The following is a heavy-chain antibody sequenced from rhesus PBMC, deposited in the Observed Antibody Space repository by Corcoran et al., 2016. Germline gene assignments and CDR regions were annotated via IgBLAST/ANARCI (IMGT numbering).Heavy chain of an antibody. CDR1: GGSISRIS. CDR2: IPGSGGIT. CDR3: ALYNWNSDFFVY. J-gene: IGHJ4*01. D-gene: IGHD1-26*01. Sequence: QLQLQESGPGMVKPSETLSVACAVSGGSISRISWNWIRPAPGKGLEWIGRIPGSGGITNYNPTLKSRVTISTDTSKNQFSLELSSVTAADTAVYSCALYNWNSDFFVYWGQGVLITVST. V-gene: IGHV4-173*01.